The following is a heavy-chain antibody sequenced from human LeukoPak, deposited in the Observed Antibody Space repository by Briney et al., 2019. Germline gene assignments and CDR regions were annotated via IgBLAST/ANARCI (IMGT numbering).Heavy chain of an antibody. CDR3: TRGNNTTGYFTY. J-gene: IGHJ4*02. D-gene: IGHD3-9*01. CDR2: INTNTGSP. V-gene: IGHV7-4-1*02. CDR1: GYTFTNYT. Sequence: ASVKVSCKASGYTFTNYTVNWVRQAPGQGLEYMGWINTNTGSPTYAPGFAGRFVFSLDTSVTTTYLQINSLKAADSAVYYCTRGNNTTGYFTYWGQGTLVTVSS.